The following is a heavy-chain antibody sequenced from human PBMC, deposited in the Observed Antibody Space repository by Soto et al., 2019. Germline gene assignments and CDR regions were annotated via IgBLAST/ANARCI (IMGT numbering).Heavy chain of an antibody. CDR2: IYYSGST. Sequence: SETLSLTCTVSGGSISSYYWSWIRQPPGKGLEWIGYIYYSGSTNYNPSLKSRVTISVDTSKNQFSLKLSSVTAADTAVYYCARGGSYDILTGYYSGEIDYWGQGTLVTVSS. D-gene: IGHD3-9*01. CDR3: ARGGSYDILTGYYSGEIDY. V-gene: IGHV4-59*01. J-gene: IGHJ4*02. CDR1: GGSISSYY.